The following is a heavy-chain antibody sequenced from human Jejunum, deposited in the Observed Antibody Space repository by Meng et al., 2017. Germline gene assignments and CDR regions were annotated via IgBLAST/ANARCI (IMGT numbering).Heavy chain of an antibody. D-gene: IGHD5-12*01. CDR2: INGDGTTT. Sequence: GESLKISCAASGFTFNSYAMNWVRQAPGKGLMWVSRINGDGTTTNYADSVKGRFTISRDNAKNTLYLEMTSLGAEDMAVYYCARALGGYDDCWGQGTLVTVSS. J-gene: IGHJ4*02. V-gene: IGHV3-74*01. CDR1: GFTFNSYA. CDR3: ARALGGYDDC.